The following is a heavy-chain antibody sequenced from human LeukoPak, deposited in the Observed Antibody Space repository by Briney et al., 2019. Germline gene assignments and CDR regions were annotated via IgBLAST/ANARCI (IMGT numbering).Heavy chain of an antibody. CDR1: GYSFPNYW. CDR3: AIRYSGSYNDY. D-gene: IGHD1-26*01. CDR2: IYPGDSDI. Sequence: GESLKISCKGSGYSFPNYWIGWVRQMPGKGLEWMGIIYPGDSDISYSPSFQGQVTISADKSISTAYLQWSSLRASDTDMYYCAIRYSGSYNDYWGQGTLVTVSS. V-gene: IGHV5-51*01. J-gene: IGHJ4*02.